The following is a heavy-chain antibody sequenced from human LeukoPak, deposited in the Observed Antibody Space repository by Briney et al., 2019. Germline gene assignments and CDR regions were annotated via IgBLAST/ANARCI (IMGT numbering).Heavy chain of an antibody. D-gene: IGHD2-2*01. CDR2: INHSGST. CDR1: GGSFSGYY. V-gene: IGHV4-34*01. J-gene: IGHJ4*02. Sequence: SETLSLTCAVYGGSFSGYYWSWIRQPPGKGLEWIGEINHSGSTNYNPSLKSRVTISVDTSKNQFSLKLSSVTAADTAVYYCARSGMGYCSSTSCYPFDYWGQGTLVTVSS. CDR3: ARSGMGYCSSTSCYPFDY.